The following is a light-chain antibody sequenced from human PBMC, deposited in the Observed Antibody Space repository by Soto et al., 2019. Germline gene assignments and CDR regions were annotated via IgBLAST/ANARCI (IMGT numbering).Light chain of an antibody. Sequence: QSVLTQPASVSGSPGQSITFSCTGTSWDIGTYDFVSWYQHYPGKAPKLIIFEVANRPPGISDRFSGSKSGNTASLTISGLQPEDEADYYCSSYTTRSLLVFGGGTKLTVL. V-gene: IGLV2-14*01. CDR2: EVA. CDR3: SSYTTRSLLV. CDR1: SWDIGTYDF. J-gene: IGLJ2*01.